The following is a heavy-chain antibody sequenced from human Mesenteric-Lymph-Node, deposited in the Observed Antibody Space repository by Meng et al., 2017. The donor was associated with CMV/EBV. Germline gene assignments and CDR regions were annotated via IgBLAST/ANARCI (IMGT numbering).Heavy chain of an antibody. CDR3: AKDLWGTYTSGWGNIDY. Sequence: GESLKISCAASGFTFDTYALSWVRQAPGKGLEWVSVIYSGGSSTYYADSVKGRFTISRDNPKNTLYLQMNSLRAEDTAVYYCAKDLWGTYTSGWGNIDYWGQGTLVTVSS. D-gene: IGHD6-19*01. CDR1: GFTFDTYA. V-gene: IGHV3-23*03. CDR2: IYSGGSST. J-gene: IGHJ4*02.